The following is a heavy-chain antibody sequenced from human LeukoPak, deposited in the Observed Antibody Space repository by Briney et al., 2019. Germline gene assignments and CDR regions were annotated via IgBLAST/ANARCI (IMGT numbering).Heavy chain of an antibody. CDR3: ARDPREDYYDSSGAFDI. CDR1: GGTFSSYA. CDR2: IIPIFGIA. J-gene: IGHJ3*02. D-gene: IGHD3-22*01. Sequence: SVKVSCKASGGTFSSYAISWVRQAPGQGLEWMGRIIPIFGIANYAQKFQGRVTIPEDKSTSTAYMELSSLRSEDTAVYYCARDPREDYYDSSGAFDIWGQGTMVTVSS. V-gene: IGHV1-69*04.